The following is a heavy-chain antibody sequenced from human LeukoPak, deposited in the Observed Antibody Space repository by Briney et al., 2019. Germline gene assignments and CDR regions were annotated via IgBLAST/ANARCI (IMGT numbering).Heavy chain of an antibody. J-gene: IGHJ4*02. CDR2: ISSSGSTI. V-gene: IGHV3-11*04. CDR3: ARAEHYYDSSGYYYELDY. CDR1: GFIVSDNY. Sequence: PGGSLRLSCAASGFIVSDNYMTWVRQAPGKGLEWVSHISSSGSTIYYADSVRGRFTVSRDNAENSVYLQMNSLRAEDTAVYYCARAEHYYDSSGYYYELDYWGQGTLVTVPS. D-gene: IGHD3-22*01.